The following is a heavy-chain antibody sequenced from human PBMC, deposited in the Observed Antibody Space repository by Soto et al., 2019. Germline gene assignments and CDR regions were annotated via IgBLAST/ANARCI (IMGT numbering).Heavy chain of an antibody. CDR3: AKKDGREV. V-gene: IGHV3-23*01. CDR2: ISVSGGST. Sequence: EVQLLESVGGLVQPGGSLRLSCAASGFTFSSYVMCWGRQAPGKGLEWVSAISVSGGSTYYADSVKGRFTIARDNSKNTLYLQMTSLRADDTRVAYCAKKDGREVWGQGTTVTV. J-gene: IGHJ6*02. CDR1: GFTFSSYV.